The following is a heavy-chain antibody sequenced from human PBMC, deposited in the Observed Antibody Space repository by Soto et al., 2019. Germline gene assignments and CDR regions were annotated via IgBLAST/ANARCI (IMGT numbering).Heavy chain of an antibody. CDR3: AKDHPLYGDYLRGHY. Sequence: PGGSLRLSCAASGFTFSSYAMSWVRQAPGKGLEWVSAISGSGGSTYYADSVKGRFTVSRDNSKNTLYLQMNSLRAEDTAVYYCAKDHPLYGDYLRGHYWGQGTLVTVSS. CDR1: GFTFSSYA. J-gene: IGHJ4*02. V-gene: IGHV3-23*01. D-gene: IGHD4-17*01. CDR2: ISGSGGST.